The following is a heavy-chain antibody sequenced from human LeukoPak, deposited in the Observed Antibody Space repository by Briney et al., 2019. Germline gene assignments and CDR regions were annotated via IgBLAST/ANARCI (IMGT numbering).Heavy chain of an antibody. CDR3: ASGGAVAGDYYYGMDV. Sequence: ASVKVSCKASGYTFTSYGISWVRQAPGQGREWVGWVSAYNGNTNYAQRLQGRVTMTTATSTSTDYMELRSLRSDDTAVYYCASGGAVAGDYYYGMDVWGQGTTVTVSS. V-gene: IGHV1-18*01. D-gene: IGHD6-19*01. CDR1: GYTFTSYG. CDR2: VSAYNGNT. J-gene: IGHJ6*02.